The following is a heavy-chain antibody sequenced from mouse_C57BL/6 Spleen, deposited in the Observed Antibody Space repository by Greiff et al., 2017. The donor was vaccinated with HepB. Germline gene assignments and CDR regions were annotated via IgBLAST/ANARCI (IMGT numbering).Heavy chain of an antibody. CDR1: GYSITSGYY. D-gene: IGHD1-1*01. Sequence: EVKLMESGPGLVKPSQSLSLTCSVTGYSITSGYYWNWIRQLPGNKLEGMGYISYDGSNNYNPSLKNRISITRDTSKNQFFLKLNSVTTEGTATYYCAREGGYYYGSSLAWFAYWGQGTLVTVSA. CDR2: ISYDGSN. V-gene: IGHV3-6*01. CDR3: AREGGYYYGSSLAWFAY. J-gene: IGHJ3*01.